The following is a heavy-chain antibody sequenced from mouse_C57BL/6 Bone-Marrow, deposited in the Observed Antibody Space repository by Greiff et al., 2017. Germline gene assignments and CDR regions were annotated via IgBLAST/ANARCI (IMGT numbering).Heavy chain of an antibody. CDR2: INPSSGYT. V-gene: IGHV1-4*01. CDR1: GYTFTSYT. D-gene: IGHD2-3*01. Sequence: QVQLQQSGAELARPGASVKMSCKASGYTFTSYTMHWVKQRPGQGLEWIGYINPSSGYTKYNQKFKDKATLTADKSSSTAYMQPSSLTSEDSAVYYCARCPDGYYRYFDVWGTGTTVTVSS. CDR3: ARCPDGYYRYFDV. J-gene: IGHJ1*03.